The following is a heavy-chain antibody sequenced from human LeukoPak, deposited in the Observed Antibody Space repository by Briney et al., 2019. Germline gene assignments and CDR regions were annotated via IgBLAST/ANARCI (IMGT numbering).Heavy chain of an antibody. V-gene: IGHV3-7*01. Sequence: GGSLRLSCAASGFSFNNSWMSWVRQAPGKGLEWVANIKQDGSEKYYVDSVKGRFTISRDNAKNSLYLQMNSLRAEDTAVYYCARDGVFGVVIIPDAFDIWGQGTMVTVSS. CDR2: IKQDGSEK. D-gene: IGHD3-3*01. CDR3: ARDGVFGVVIIPDAFDI. J-gene: IGHJ3*02. CDR1: GFSFNNSW.